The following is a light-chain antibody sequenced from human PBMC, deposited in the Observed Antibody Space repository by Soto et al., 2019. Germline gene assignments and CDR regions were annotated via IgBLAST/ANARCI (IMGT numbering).Light chain of an antibody. CDR1: QGISCW. CDR3: QQGNSYPIT. J-gene: IGKJ5*01. CDR2: AAS. V-gene: IGKV1-12*01. Sequence: DIQMTQSQSSVSASVGGRVTITCRASQGISCWLAWYQKKPGEAPKLLIYAASGLQSGVPSRFSGSGSRTDFTLTISSLQPEDFATYYCQQGNSYPITFGQGTRLEIK.